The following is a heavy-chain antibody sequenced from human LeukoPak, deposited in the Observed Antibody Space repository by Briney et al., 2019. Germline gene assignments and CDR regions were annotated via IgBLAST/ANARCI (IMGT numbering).Heavy chain of an antibody. CDR2: ISYHGSNT. D-gene: IGHD2-2*01. Sequence: GGSLRLSCKASGLTFRSYTMHWVRQAPGKGLEWVAVISYHGSNTYYADSVKGRFTISRDNSKNTLYLQMNSLRPEDTAVYYCARDTGYCSSTSCENTLFDYWGQGTLLTVSS. CDR1: GLTFRSYT. CDR3: ARDTGYCSSTSCENTLFDY. J-gene: IGHJ4*02. V-gene: IGHV3-30-3*01.